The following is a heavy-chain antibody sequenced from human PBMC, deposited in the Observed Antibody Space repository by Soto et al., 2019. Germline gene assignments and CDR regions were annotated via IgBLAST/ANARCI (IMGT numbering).Heavy chain of an antibody. Sequence: SETLSLTCAVSGGSISSSNWWSWVRQPPGKGLDWIGEIYHSGSTNYNPSLKSRVTISVDKSKNQLSLKLSSVTAADTAVYYCARGGTGYYYDSSGYFPFDYWGQGTLVTVSS. CDR3: ARGGTGYYYDSSGYFPFDY. CDR1: GGSISSSNW. CDR2: IYHSGST. D-gene: IGHD3-22*01. V-gene: IGHV4-4*02. J-gene: IGHJ4*02.